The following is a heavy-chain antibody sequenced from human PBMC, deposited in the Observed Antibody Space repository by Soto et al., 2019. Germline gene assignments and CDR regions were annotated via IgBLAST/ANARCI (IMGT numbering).Heavy chain of an antibody. D-gene: IGHD3-10*01. CDR1: GYTFTSYY. Sequence: QVQLVQSGAEVKKPGASVKVSCKASGYTFTSYYMHWVRQAPGQGLEWMGIINPSGGSTSYAQKFQGRVTMTRDTSTSTVYMELSSLRSEDTAMYYCARERRGDGYNRSFDYWGQGTLVTVSS. CDR3: ARERRGDGYNRSFDY. J-gene: IGHJ4*02. V-gene: IGHV1-46*01. CDR2: INPSGGST.